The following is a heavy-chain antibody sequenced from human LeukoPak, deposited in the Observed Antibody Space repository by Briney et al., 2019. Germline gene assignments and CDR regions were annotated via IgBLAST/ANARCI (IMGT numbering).Heavy chain of an antibody. V-gene: IGHV3-74*01. CDR2: INSDGINT. D-gene: IGHD5-24*01. CDR3: AKEDGYNHNDY. Sequence: GGSLRLSCAASGFTFSNYWMHWVRQAPGKGLVWVSRINSDGINTSYADSVKGRFTISRDNAKNTLYLQMNSLRAEDTAVYYCAKEDGYNHNDYWGQGTLVTVSS. CDR1: GFTFSNYW. J-gene: IGHJ4*02.